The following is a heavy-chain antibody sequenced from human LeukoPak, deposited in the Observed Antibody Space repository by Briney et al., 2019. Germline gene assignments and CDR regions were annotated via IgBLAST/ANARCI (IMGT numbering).Heavy chain of an antibody. Sequence: SQTLSLTCTVSGGSISSGSYYWSWIRQPAGKGLEWIGRIYTSGSTNYNPSLKSRVAISADTSKNQFSLKLSSVTAADTAVYYCAREVLAAAGTYDYWGQGNLVTVSS. V-gene: IGHV4-61*02. CDR3: AREVLAAAGTYDY. CDR2: IYTSGST. D-gene: IGHD6-13*01. J-gene: IGHJ4*02. CDR1: GGSISSGSYY.